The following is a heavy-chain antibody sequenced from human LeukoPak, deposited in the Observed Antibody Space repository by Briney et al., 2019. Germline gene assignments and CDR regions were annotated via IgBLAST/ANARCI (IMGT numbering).Heavy chain of an antibody. CDR3: ATDRGAY. Sequence: GGSLRLSCAASGFTFSTSWMNWVRRAPGKGLEWVALIKRHGSEIYHADSVKGRFTISRDDAANSLYLQIYSLRVEETAVYYCATDRGAYWGQGTLVTVSS. J-gene: IGHJ4*02. CDR1: GFTFSTSW. V-gene: IGHV3-7*01. CDR2: IKRHGSEI. D-gene: IGHD3-10*01.